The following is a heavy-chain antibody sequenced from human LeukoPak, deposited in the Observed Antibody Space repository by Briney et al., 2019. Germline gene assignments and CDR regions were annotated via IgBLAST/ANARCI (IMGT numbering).Heavy chain of an antibody. J-gene: IGHJ4*02. CDR2: ITSRGEST. D-gene: IGHD3-22*01. V-gene: IGHV3-23*01. Sequence: GGSLRLSCAASGFTFSIYAMSWVRQAPGKGLQRVSSITSRGESTWYVDSVKGRFTITRDNSENTLYLQMHSLRAEDTAVYYCARDRPNYYGSDGHYYRRDGDYWGRGTLVSVSS. CDR3: ARDRPNYYGSDGHYYRRDGDY. CDR1: GFTFSIYA.